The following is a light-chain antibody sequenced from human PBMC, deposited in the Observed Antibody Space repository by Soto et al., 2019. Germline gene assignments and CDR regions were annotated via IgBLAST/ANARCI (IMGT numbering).Light chain of an antibody. Sequence: QSVLTQPPSASGSPGQSVTISCTGSSSDVGGYNYVSWYQQHPGKAPKLMIYEVSKRPSGVTDRLSGSKSGNTASLTVSGLQAEDEAASYCSSYGGSNTVVFGGGTKLTVL. CDR2: EVS. V-gene: IGLV2-8*01. CDR1: SSDVGGYNY. J-gene: IGLJ2*01. CDR3: SSYGGSNTVV.